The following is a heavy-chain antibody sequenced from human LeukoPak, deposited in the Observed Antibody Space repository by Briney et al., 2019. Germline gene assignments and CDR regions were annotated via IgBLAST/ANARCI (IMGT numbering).Heavy chain of an antibody. J-gene: IGHJ6*04. V-gene: IGHV3-21*01. Sequence: PGGSLRLSCAASGFTFSSYSMNWVRQAPGKGLEWVSSISSSSSYIYYADSVKGRFTISRDNAKNSLYLQMNSLRAEDTAVYYCAREQDHYYYYGMDVWGKGTTVTVSS. CDR1: GFTFSSYS. CDR2: ISSSSSYI. CDR3: AREQDHYYYYGMDV.